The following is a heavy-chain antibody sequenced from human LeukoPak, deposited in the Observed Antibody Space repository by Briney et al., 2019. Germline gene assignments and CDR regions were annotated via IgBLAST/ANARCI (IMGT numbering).Heavy chain of an antibody. J-gene: IGHJ4*02. Sequence: SETLSLTCTVSGDSLSSHYWSWIRQPPGKGLEWIGYIYGSGSTHYDPSLRSRVSISEDTSKNQFSLKLTSVTAADTAMYYCARNVGWYSHDSWGQGTLVTVSS. V-gene: IGHV4-59*08. CDR3: ARNVGWYSHDS. CDR1: GDSLSSHY. D-gene: IGHD6-19*01. CDR2: IYGSGST.